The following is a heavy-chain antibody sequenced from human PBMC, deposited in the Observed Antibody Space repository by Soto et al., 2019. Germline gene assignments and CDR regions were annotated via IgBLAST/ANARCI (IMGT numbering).Heavy chain of an antibody. CDR3: ARAGPVSGNHAFDI. CDR1: GGSFSSYA. Sequence: QVQLVQSGAEVKKPGSSVKVSCKASGGSFSSYAISWVRQAPVQGLEWMGGIIPIFGAPTYAQKFQGRVTIIADKSTSTAYMEVRSLRSEATALYYCARAGPVSGNHAFDIWGQGTLVTFSS. D-gene: IGHD6-19*01. V-gene: IGHV1-69*06. J-gene: IGHJ3*02. CDR2: IIPIFGAP.